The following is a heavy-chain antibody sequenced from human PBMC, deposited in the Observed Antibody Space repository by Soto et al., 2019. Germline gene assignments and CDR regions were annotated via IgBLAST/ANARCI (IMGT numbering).Heavy chain of an antibody. CDR3: ARASKAAYYDFWSGYYTGDYYYYYMDV. D-gene: IGHD3-3*01. CDR2: IYYSGST. Sequence: QVQLQESGPGLVKPSETLSLTCTVSGGSISSYYWSWIRQPPGKGLEWIGYIYYSGSTNYNPSPKSRVTISVDTSKNQFSLKLSSVTAADTAVYYCARASKAAYYDFWSGYYTGDYYYYYMDVWGKGTTVTVSS. V-gene: IGHV4-59*01. CDR1: GGSISSYY. J-gene: IGHJ6*03.